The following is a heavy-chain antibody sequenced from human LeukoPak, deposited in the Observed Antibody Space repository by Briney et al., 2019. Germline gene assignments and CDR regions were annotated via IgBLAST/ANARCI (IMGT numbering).Heavy chain of an antibody. CDR2: ISAYNGNT. CDR1: GYTFTSYG. V-gene: IGHV1-18*01. CDR3: ASPELLSNYYYGMDV. D-gene: IGHD1-26*01. J-gene: IGHJ6*02. Sequence: GASVKVSCKASGYTFTSYGISWVRQAPGQGLEWMGWISAYNGNTNYAQKFQGRVSLTTDTSTSTAYMELRSLRSDDTAVYYCASPELLSNYYYGMDVWGQGTTVTVSS.